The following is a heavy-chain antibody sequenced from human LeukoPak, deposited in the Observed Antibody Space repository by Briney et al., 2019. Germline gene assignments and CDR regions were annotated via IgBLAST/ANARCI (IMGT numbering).Heavy chain of an antibody. V-gene: IGHV4-4*07. CDR3: ARDLPRVFRYMDV. CDR2: IYTSGST. J-gene: IGHJ6*03. Sequence: SETLSLTCTVSGGSISSYCWSWIRQPAGKGLEWIGRIYTSGSTNYNPSLKSRVTMSVDTSKNQFSLKLSSVTAADTAVYYCARDLPRVFRYMDVWGKGTTVTVSS. D-gene: IGHD3-10*01. CDR1: GGSISSYC.